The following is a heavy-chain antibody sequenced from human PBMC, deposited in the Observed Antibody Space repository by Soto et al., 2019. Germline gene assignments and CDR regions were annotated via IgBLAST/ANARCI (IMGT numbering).Heavy chain of an antibody. Sequence: EVQLVESGGDLVKPGGSLRLSCAASGFTFASAWMSWVRQAPGKELEWAARIKSRSDGGTTDYAAPVEGRFTISRDDSKSSLYLHLSSMKTEDTAVYYCSTYDFVWGSDRYRWDDWGQVTLVNVSS. CDR1: GFTFASAW. CDR3: STYDFVWGSDRYRWDD. J-gene: IGHJ1*01. D-gene: IGHD3-16*02. V-gene: IGHV3-15*01. CDR2: IKSRSDGGTT.